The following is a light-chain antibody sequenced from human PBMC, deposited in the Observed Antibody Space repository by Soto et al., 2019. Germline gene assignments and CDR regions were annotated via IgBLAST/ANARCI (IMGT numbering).Light chain of an antibody. CDR2: GAS. J-gene: IGKJ3*01. CDR1: QSIHIN. CDR3: HQYNSWPRGT. Sequence: EIVMTQSPGTLSVSPGERATLSCRASQSIHINLAWYQQKLGQAPRLLLYGASTRATGIPVRFRGSGSGTEFTLTISSLQSEDSAVYYCHQYNSWPRGTFGPGTKVDIK. V-gene: IGKV3-15*01.